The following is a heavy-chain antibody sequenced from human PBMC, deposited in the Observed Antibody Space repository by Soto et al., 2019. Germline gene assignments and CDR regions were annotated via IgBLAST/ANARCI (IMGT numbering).Heavy chain of an antibody. Sequence: SETLSLTCTVSGGSFSGYYWSWIRQPPGKGLEWIGEINHSGSTNYNPSLKSRVTISVDTSKNQSSLKLSSVTAADTAVYYCERKRWLQFLDYWGQGNPVTVSS. CDR2: INHSGST. J-gene: IGHJ4*02. D-gene: IGHD5-12*01. CDR3: ERKRWLQFLDY. CDR1: GGSFSGYY. V-gene: IGHV4-34*01.